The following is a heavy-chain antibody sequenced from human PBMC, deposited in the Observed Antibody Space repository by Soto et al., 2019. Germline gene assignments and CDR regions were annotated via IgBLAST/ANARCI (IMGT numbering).Heavy chain of an antibody. Sequence: SETLSLTCLVSGGSISSSTYYWCWIRQPPGKGLEWIGSIYYSGATYYNPSLRSRITISMDRSKNHFSLKLTSVTAADTAIYYCAPVGLGTTTVGYWGKGTLVTVSS. CDR2: IYYSGAT. J-gene: IGHJ4*02. V-gene: IGHV4-39*02. CDR1: GGSISSSTYY. D-gene: IGHD4-17*01. CDR3: APVGLGTTTVGY.